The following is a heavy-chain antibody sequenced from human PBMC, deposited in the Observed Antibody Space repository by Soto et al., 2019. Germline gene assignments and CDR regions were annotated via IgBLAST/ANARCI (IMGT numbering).Heavy chain of an antibody. V-gene: IGHV1-69*13. CDR1: GGTFSSYA. D-gene: IGHD3-10*01. CDR2: IIPIFGTV. J-gene: IGHJ5*02. CDR3: ARDPGGNYYGSGSYPPAAYNWFDP. Sequence: GASVKVSCKASGGTFSSYAISWVRQAPGQGLEWMGGIIPIFGTVNYAQKFQGRVTITADESTSTAYMELSSLRSEDTAVYYCARDPGGNYYGSGSYPPAAYNWFDPWGQGTLVTVSS.